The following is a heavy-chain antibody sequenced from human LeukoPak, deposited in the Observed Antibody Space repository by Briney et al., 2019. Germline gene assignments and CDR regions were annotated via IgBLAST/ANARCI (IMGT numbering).Heavy chain of an antibody. D-gene: IGHD3-16*01. Sequence: PGRSLRLSCAASGFTFSSYAMHWVRQAPGKGLEWVAVISYDGSNKYYADSVKGRFTISRDNSKNTLYLQMNSLRAEDTAVYYCARAARKGYVITGFDYWGQGTLVTVSA. CDR3: ARAARKGYVITGFDY. CDR2: ISYDGSNK. J-gene: IGHJ4*02. CDR1: GFTFSSYA. V-gene: IGHV3-30*04.